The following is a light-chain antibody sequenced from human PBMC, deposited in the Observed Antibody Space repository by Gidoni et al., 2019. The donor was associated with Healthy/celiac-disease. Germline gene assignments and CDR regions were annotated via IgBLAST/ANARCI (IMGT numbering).Light chain of an antibody. CDR3: QQSYSTSWT. J-gene: IGKJ1*01. CDR2: AAS. V-gene: IGKV1-39*01. Sequence: DIQMTQSPSSLSASVGDRVTITCRASQSISSYLNWYQQKPGKATKLLIYAASSLQSGVPSRFSGSGSGTDFTITISSLQPEYFATYYCQQSYSTSWTFGQGTKVEIK. CDR1: QSISSY.